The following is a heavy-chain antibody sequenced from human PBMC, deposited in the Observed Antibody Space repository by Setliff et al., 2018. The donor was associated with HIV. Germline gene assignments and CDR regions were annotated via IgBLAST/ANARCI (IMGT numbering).Heavy chain of an antibody. Sequence: PGGSLRLSCAASRFTFDDYAMHWVRQSPGKGLVWVSRINSDGSVTNYADSVKGRFTISRDNAKNTLYLQMSSLRADDTAVYYCARVDDDYVWARTYFDYWGQGSLVTVSS. V-gene: IGHV3-74*01. CDR1: RFTFDDYA. CDR2: INSDGSVT. J-gene: IGHJ4*02. CDR3: ARVDDDYVWARTYFDY. D-gene: IGHD3-16*01.